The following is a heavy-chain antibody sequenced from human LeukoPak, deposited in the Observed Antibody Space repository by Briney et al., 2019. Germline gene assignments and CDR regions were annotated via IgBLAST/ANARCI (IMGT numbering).Heavy chain of an antibody. D-gene: IGHD2-2*01. CDR3: ARERSAANIVVVPAALNWFGP. J-gene: IGHJ5*02. CDR1: GYTFTSYG. V-gene: IGHV1-18*01. Sequence: ASVKVSCKASGYTFTSYGISWARQAPGQGLEWMGWISAYNGNTNYAQKLQGRVTMTTDTSTSTAYMELRSLRSDDTAVYYCARERSAANIVVVPAALNWFGPWGQGTLVTVSS. CDR2: ISAYNGNT.